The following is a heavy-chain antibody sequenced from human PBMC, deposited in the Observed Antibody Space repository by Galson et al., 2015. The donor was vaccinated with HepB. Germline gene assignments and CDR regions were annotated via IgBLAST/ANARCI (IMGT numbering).Heavy chain of an antibody. CDR1: GFTFSSYG. Sequence: SLRLSCAASGFTFSSYGMHWVRQAPGKGLEWVAVISYDGSNKYYADSVKGRFTISRDNSKNTLYLQMNSLRAEDTAVYYCARDGEIVGWEPFGGSYYYYYYMDVWGKGTTVTVSS. J-gene: IGHJ6*03. CDR2: ISYDGSNK. CDR3: ARDGEIVGWEPFGGSYYYYYYMDV. V-gene: IGHV3-30*03. D-gene: IGHD1-26*01.